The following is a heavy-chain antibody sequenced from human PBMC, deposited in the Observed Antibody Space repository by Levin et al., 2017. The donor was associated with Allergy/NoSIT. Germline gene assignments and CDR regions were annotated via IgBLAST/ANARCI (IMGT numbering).Heavy chain of an antibody. CDR3: ARRVLQIYDYVWGSYPQYYFDY. D-gene: IGHD3-16*02. CDR2: IYYSGST. J-gene: IGHJ4*02. CDR1: GGSISSSSYY. Sequence: SQTLSLTCTVSGGSISSSSYYWGWIRQPPGKGLEWIGSIYYSGSTYYNPSLKSRVTISVDTSKNQFSLKLSSVTAADTAVYYCARRVLQIYDYVWGSYPQYYFDYWGQGTLVTVSS. V-gene: IGHV4-39*01.